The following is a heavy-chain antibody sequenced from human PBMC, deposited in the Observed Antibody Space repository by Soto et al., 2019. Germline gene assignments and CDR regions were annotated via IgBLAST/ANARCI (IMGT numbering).Heavy chain of an antibody. V-gene: IGHV3-30*18. D-gene: IGHD3-10*01. CDR1: GFTFSSYG. J-gene: IGHJ3*02. CDR2: ISYDGSNK. CDR3: AKVLWFVELPFDSFYI. Sequence: QVQLVESGGGVVQPGRSLRLSCAASGFTFSSYGMHWVRQAPGKGLEWVAVISYDGSNKYYADSVKGRFTISRDNSKNTWFLQMNILISYDTAVYYCAKVLWFVELPFDSFYIFCQGTMVTVSS.